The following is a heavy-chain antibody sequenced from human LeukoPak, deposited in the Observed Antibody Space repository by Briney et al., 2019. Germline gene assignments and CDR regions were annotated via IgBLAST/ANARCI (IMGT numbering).Heavy chain of an antibody. D-gene: IGHD6-19*01. V-gene: IGHV5-51*01. Sequence: RGESLKISCKASGYRFTTYWIAWVPQMPGKGLEWMGTIYPADSDTRYSPSFQGQVTISADTSISTAYLQWTSLKASDNAMYYCAREAYTSGYSFFDYWGQGTLVTVSS. CDR1: GYRFTTYW. J-gene: IGHJ4*02. CDR2: IYPADSDT. CDR3: AREAYTSGYSFFDY.